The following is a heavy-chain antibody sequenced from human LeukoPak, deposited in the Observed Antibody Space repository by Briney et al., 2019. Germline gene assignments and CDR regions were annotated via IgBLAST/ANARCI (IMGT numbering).Heavy chain of an antibody. J-gene: IGHJ6*02. Sequence: SVKVSCKASGGTFSSYAISWVRQAPGQGLEWMGGIIPIFGTANYAQKFQGRVTITAGESTSTAYMELSSLRSEDTAVYYCARVKVNQLLHYYYYGMDVWGQGTTVTVSS. CDR1: GGTFSSYA. V-gene: IGHV1-69*13. CDR3: ARVKVNQLLHYYYYGMDV. D-gene: IGHD2-2*01. CDR2: IIPIFGTA.